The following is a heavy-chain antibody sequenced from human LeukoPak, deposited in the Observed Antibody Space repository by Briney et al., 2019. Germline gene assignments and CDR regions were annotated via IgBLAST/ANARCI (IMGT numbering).Heavy chain of an antibody. J-gene: IGHJ6*02. CDR3: ARDHMTNGMDV. V-gene: IGHV4-61*01. CDR1: GYSISSGYY. CDR2: IYYSGST. Sequence: SETLSLTCTVSGYSISSGYYWGWIRQPPGKGLEWIGYIYYSGSTNYNPSLKSRVTISVDTSKNQFSLKLSSVTAADTAVYYCARDHMTNGMDVWGQGTTVTVSS. D-gene: IGHD4-11*01.